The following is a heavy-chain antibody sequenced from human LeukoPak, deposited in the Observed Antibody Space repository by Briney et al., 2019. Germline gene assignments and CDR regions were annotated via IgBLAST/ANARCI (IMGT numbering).Heavy chain of an antibody. CDR2: IYHSGST. Sequence: SETLSLTCAVSGGSISSSNWWSWVRQPPGKGLEWIGEIYHSGSTNYNPSLKSRVTISVDTSKNQFSLKLSSVTAADTAVYYCARTTEGGYTYNYFYYYYMDVWGKGTTVTISS. J-gene: IGHJ6*03. CDR3: ARTTEGGYTYNYFYYYYMDV. V-gene: IGHV4-4*02. D-gene: IGHD5-18*01. CDR1: GGSISSSNW.